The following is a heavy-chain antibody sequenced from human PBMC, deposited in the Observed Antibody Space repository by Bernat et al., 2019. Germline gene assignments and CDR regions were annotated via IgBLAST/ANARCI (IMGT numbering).Heavy chain of an antibody. CDR2: ISYDGSNK. D-gene: IGHD3-22*01. CDR3: AKDPYYYDSSGYFDY. J-gene: IGHJ4*02. CDR1: GFTFSSYG. Sequence: VQLVESGGGLVQPGGSLRLSCAASGFTFSSYGMHWVRQAPGKGLEWVAVISYDGSNKYYADSVKGRFTISRDNSKNTLYLQMNSLRAEDTAVYYCAKDPYYYDSSGYFDYWGQGTLVTVSS. V-gene: IGHV3-30*18.